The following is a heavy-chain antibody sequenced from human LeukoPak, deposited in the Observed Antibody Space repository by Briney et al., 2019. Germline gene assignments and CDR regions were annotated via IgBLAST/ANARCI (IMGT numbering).Heavy chain of an antibody. CDR3: ARNPGCRSTSCYGNWFDP. D-gene: IGHD2-2*01. CDR1: GFTFSSYA. J-gene: IGHJ5*02. V-gene: IGHV3-30*04. CDR2: ISYDGSNK. Sequence: GRSLRLSCAASGFTFSSYAMHWVRQAPGKELEWVAVISYDGSNKYYADSVKGRFTISRDNSKNTLYLQMNSLRAEDTAVYYWARNPGCRSTSCYGNWFDPWGQGTLVTVSS.